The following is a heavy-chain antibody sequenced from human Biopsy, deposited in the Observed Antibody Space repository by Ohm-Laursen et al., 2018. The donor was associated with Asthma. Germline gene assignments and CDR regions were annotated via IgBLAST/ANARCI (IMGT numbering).Heavy chain of an antibody. CDR2: IYYSGST. V-gene: IGHV4-31*03. J-gene: IGHJ4*02. CDR3: ARDIGMFYFDSRGYLRGFDY. CDR1: GGAIDSGAYY. Sequence: TLSLTCTVSGGAIDSGAYYWSWIRQLPGKGLEWIGYIYYSGSTYYNPSLKSRVTISVDTSQNQFSLNLNSVTAADTAVYYCARDIGMFYFDSRGYLRGFDYWGQGSLVTVSS. D-gene: IGHD3-22*01.